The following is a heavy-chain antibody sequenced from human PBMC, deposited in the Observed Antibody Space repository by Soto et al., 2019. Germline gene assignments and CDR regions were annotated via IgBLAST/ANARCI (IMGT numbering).Heavy chain of an antibody. D-gene: IGHD3-22*01. Sequence: QVQLVQSGAEVKKPGSSVKVSCKSSGGTFSNYGFSWVRQAPGQGLECMGVIVPIFGAEHPQKFQGRVTITADEYSDRVFMELRGLRSEDTAVYYCARGGSDYERSAYYQGHVWGQGTTVTVSS. V-gene: IGHV1-69*12. CDR2: IVPIFGA. CDR1: GGTFSNYG. CDR3: ARGGSDYERSAYYQGHV. J-gene: IGHJ6*02.